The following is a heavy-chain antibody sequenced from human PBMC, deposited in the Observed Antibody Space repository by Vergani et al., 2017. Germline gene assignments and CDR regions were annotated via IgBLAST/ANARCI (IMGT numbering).Heavy chain of an antibody. V-gene: IGHV3-15*01. CDR1: GFTFSNAW. Sequence: EVQLVESGGGLVKPGGSLRLSCAASGFTFSNAWMSWVRQAPGKGLEWVGRIKSKTDGGTTDYAAPVKGRFTISRDDSKNTLYLQMNSLRAEDTAVYYCANLRGGSSSWYFDYYYGMDVWGQGTTVTVSS. D-gene: IGHD6-13*01. CDR3: ANLRGGSSSWYFDYYYGMDV. J-gene: IGHJ6*02. CDR2: IKSKTDGGTT.